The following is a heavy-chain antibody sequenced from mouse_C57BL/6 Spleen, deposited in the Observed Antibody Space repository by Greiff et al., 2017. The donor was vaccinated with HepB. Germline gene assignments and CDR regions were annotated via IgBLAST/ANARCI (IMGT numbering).Heavy chain of an antibody. D-gene: IGHD2-3*01. CDR1: GFTFSDYY. J-gene: IGHJ2*01. CDR3: ARAYDGYYVTFDY. V-gene: IGHV5-16*01. Sequence: EVKLVESEGGLVQPGSSMKLSCTASGFTFSDYYMAWVRQVPEKGLEWVANINYDGSSTYYLDSLKSRFIISRDNAKNILYLQMSSLKSEDTATYYCARAYDGYYVTFDYWGQGTTLTVSS. CDR2: INYDGSST.